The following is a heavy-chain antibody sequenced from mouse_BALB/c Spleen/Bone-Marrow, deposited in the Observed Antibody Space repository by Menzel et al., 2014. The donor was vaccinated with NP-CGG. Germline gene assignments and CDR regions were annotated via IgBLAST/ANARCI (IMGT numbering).Heavy chain of an antibody. V-gene: IGHV5-12-2*01. CDR2: ISNGGGST. CDR3: ARRVWSRGGDY. Sequence: EVKLEESGRGLVQPGGSLKLSCAASGFTFSSYTMSWVRQTPEKRLEWVAYISNGGGSTYYPDTVKGRFTISRDNAKNTLYLQMSSLKSEDTAMYYCARRVWSRGGDYWGQGTSVTVSS. D-gene: IGHD2-10*02. CDR1: GFTFSSYT. J-gene: IGHJ4*01.